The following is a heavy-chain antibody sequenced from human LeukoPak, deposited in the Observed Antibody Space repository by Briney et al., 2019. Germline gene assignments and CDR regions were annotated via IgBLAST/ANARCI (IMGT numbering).Heavy chain of an antibody. D-gene: IGHD4-23*01. CDR1: GDSISSYY. CDR3: ARTGMTTVGP. CDR2: IYYSGST. Sequence: SETLSLTCTVSGDSISSYYWCWIRQPPGKGLEWIGYIYYSGSTNYNPSLKSRVTISVDTSKNQFSLKLSSVTAADTAVYYCARTGMTTVGPWGQGTLVTVSS. J-gene: IGHJ5*02. V-gene: IGHV4-59*01.